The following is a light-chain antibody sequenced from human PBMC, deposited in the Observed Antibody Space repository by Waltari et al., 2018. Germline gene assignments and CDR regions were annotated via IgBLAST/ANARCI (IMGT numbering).Light chain of an antibody. J-gene: IGLJ3*02. V-gene: IGLV1-44*01. CDR2: NND. CDR1: RFNTRRKT. CDR3: AAWDDSLNGPV. Sequence: PPSASGTPGQRVPLPCSGNRFNTRRKTVNWYRQFPGTAPKLLIYNNDQRPPGVPDRFSGSKSGTSASLAISGLQSEHEADYYCAAWDDSLNGPVFGGGTKLTVL.